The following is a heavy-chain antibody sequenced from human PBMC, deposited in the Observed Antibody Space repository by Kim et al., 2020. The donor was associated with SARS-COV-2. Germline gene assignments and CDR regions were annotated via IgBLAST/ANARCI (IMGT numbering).Heavy chain of an antibody. CDR2: INAGNGNT. D-gene: IGHD6-19*01. CDR3: ARVAGAAVAGPSNWFDP. V-gene: IGHV1-3*01. Sequence: ASVKVSCKASGYTFTSYAMHWVRQAPGQRLEWMGWINAGNGNTKYSQKFQGRVTITRDTSASTAYMELSSLRSEDTAVYYCARVAGAAVAGPSNWFDPWGQGTLVTVSS. CDR1: GYTFTSYA. J-gene: IGHJ5*02.